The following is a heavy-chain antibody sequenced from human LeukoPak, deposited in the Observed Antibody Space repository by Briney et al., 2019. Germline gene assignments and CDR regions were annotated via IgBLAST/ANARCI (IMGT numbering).Heavy chain of an antibody. CDR3: ARESTFRYCSGGSCYHYDYYMDV. J-gene: IGHJ6*03. Sequence: PSDTLSLTCTVSGGSISSYYWSWIRQPPGKGLEWIGYIQYSVRTNYNPSLKSRVTISVDTSKNQFSLKLSSVTAADTAVYYCARESTFRYCSGGSCYHYDYYMDVWGKETTVTVSS. CDR2: IQYSVRT. CDR1: GGSISSYY. V-gene: IGHV4-59*01. D-gene: IGHD2-15*01.